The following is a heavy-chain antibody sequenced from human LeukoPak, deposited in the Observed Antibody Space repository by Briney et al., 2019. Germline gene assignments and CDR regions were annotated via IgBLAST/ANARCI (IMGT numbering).Heavy chain of an antibody. J-gene: IGHJ4*02. CDR3: ARSYSSGWYRMDYFDY. Sequence: ASVKVSCKASGYTFTSYGISWVRQAPGQGLEWMGWISAYNGNTNYAQKLQGRVTMTTDTSTSTASMELRSLRSDDTAVYYCARSYSSGWYRMDYFDYWGQGTLVTVSS. CDR1: GYTFTSYG. CDR2: ISAYNGNT. D-gene: IGHD6-19*01. V-gene: IGHV1-18*01.